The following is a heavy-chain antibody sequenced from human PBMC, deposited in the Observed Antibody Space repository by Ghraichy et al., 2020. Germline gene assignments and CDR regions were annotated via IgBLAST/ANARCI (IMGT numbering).Heavy chain of an antibody. CDR2: IRYDGNKK. CDR1: GFSFSHYG. V-gene: IGHV3-30*02. CDR3: AKGRLEVADPSYYYYGMDV. J-gene: IGHJ6*02. D-gene: IGHD6-19*01. Sequence: GGSLRLSCAASGFSFSHYGMHWVRQAPGKGLEWVAFIRYDGNKKYHGDSVKGRFTVSRDNSESTLYLQLSSLRPEDTAMYYCAKGRLEVADPSYYYYGMDVWGQGTTVTVSS.